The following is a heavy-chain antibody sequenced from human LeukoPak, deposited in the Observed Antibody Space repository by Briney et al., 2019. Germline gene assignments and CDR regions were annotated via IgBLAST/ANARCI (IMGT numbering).Heavy chain of an antibody. J-gene: IGHJ6*02. Sequence: ASVKVSCKSSGYPFIGNYIHWVRQAPGQGLEWMGWINPNSGGTQYSQKFQGRVTLTRDTYITTGYMELSGLTSDDTAVYYCERTGGSPYVNCSSTSCSHYYYGMDVWGQGTTVTVSS. CDR2: INPNSGGT. D-gene: IGHD2-2*01. CDR3: ERTGGSPYVNCSSTSCSHYYYGMDV. V-gene: IGHV1-2*02. CDR1: GYPFIGNY.